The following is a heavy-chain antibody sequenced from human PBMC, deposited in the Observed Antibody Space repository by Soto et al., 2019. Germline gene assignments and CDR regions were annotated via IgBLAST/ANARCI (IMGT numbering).Heavy chain of an antibody. CDR2: ISSNGVGT. J-gene: IGHJ6*03. D-gene: IGHD6-6*01. Sequence: EVQLAESGGGLAQPGGSLRLSCAASGFTLSGYAMDWVRQAPGKGLEYVSGISSNGVGTYYANSVQGRFTISRDNSKNTVYLQMGSLRPEDMAVSYCARRARPHFYYMDVWGKGTTVTVSS. CDR3: ARRARPHFYYMDV. V-gene: IGHV3-64*01. CDR1: GFTLSGYA.